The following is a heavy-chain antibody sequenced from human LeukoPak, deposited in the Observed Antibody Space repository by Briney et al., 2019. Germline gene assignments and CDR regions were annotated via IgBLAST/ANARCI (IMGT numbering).Heavy chain of an antibody. CDR1: GFTSSSYA. J-gene: IGHJ4*02. D-gene: IGHD3-9*01. V-gene: IGHV3-30-3*01. CDR2: ISYDGSNK. CDR3: ARDLWGTYYDILTGHMPGDY. Sequence: SGGSLRLSCAVSGFTSSSYAMHWVRQAPGKGLEWVAVISYDGSNKYYADSVKGRFTISRDNSKNTLYLQMNSLRAEDTAVYYCARDLWGTYYDILTGHMPGDYWGQGTLVTVSS.